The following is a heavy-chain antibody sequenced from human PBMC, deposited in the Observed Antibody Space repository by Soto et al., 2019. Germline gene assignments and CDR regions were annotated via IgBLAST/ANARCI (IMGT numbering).Heavy chain of an antibody. CDR2: VYYSGTT. J-gene: IGHJ3*02. Sequence: QLLLQESGPGLVKSSETLSLTCSVSGGSISSSSYYWNWIRQPPGKGLEWIGSVYYSGTTYYNPSLKRRVTISVDTYNQFSLKLSSVTAADTAYYFCARRPMVGPVAENAFDIWGQGTRVTVSS. CDR1: GGSISSSSYY. CDR3: ARRPMVGPVAENAFDI. V-gene: IGHV4-39*01. D-gene: IGHD6-19*01.